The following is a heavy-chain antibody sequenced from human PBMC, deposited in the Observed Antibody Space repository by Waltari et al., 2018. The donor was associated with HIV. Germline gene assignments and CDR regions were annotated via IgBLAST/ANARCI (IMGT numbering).Heavy chain of an antibody. CDR3: ARGPPYYYGLGSPGGGWFDP. D-gene: IGHD3-10*01. V-gene: IGHV1-2*02. CDR1: GYTFTGYY. J-gene: IGHJ5*02. Sequence: QLQLVQSGAEVKKTGASVKGSCTAAGYTFTGYYMPWARAAPGQGLEWMGWINPNSGGTNDAQKFQGRVTMTRDTSISTAYMELSRLRSDDTAVYYCARGPPYYYGLGSPGGGWFDPWGQGTLVTVSS. CDR2: INPNSGGT.